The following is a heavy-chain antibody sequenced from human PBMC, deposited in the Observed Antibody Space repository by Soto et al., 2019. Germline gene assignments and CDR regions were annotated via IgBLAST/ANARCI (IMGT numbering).Heavy chain of an antibody. V-gene: IGHV1-18*01. CDR3: ARGSRFSDFWSGPYYYYGMDV. J-gene: IGHJ6*02. CDR1: GYTFTSYG. CDR2: ISAYNGNT. Sequence: ASVKASCKASGYTFTSYGISWVRQAPEQGLEWMGWISAYNGNTNYAQKLQGWVTMTRDTSISTAYMELSRLRSDDTAVYYCARGSRFSDFWSGPYYYYGMDVWGQGTTVTVSS. D-gene: IGHD3-3*01.